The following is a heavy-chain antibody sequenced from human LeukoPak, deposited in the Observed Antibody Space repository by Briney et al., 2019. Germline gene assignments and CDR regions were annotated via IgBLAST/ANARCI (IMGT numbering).Heavy chain of an antibody. Sequence: PGGSLRLSCAASGFTFSSYGMHWVRQAPWKGLEWVSAFSGSGGSTYYADSVKRRFTISRDNSKNTLYLQMNSLRAEDTAVYYCAKDHGRAVWSSCVHYWGQGTLVTVSS. J-gene: IGHJ4*02. D-gene: IGHD3-10*01. V-gene: IGHV3-23*01. CDR2: FSGSGGST. CDR1: GFTFSSYG. CDR3: AKDHGRAVWSSCVHY.